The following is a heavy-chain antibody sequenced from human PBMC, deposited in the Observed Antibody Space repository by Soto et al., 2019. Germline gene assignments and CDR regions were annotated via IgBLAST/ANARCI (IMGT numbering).Heavy chain of an antibody. V-gene: IGHV5-51*01. D-gene: IGHD3-22*01. CDR2: IFPSASDT. CDR1: GYRFTSYW. Sequence: GESLKISCRTSGYRFTSYWIAWVRQMPGKGLEWMGIIFPSASDTRYSPSFQGQVTISADRSTSTVFLQWASLKASDTAVYFCARKDKSGYFNWFDPWGQGTLVTSPQ. CDR3: ARKDKSGYFNWFDP. J-gene: IGHJ5*02.